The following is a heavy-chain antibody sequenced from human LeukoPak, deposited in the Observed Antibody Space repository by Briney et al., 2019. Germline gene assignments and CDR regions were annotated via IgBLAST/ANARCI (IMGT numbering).Heavy chain of an antibody. Sequence: PGGSLRLSCAASGFTFGSYSMNWVRQAPGKGLEWVSSISSSSSYIYYADSVKGRFTISRDNAKNSLYLQMNSLRAEDTAVYYCVVVPAAIDYGMDVWGQGTTVTVSS. D-gene: IGHD2-2*02. CDR1: GFTFGSYS. V-gene: IGHV3-21*01. CDR2: ISSSSSYI. CDR3: VVVPAAIDYGMDV. J-gene: IGHJ6*02.